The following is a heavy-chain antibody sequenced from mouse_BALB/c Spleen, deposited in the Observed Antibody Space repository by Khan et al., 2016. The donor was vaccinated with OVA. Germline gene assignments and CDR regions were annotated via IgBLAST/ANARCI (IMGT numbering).Heavy chain of an antibody. D-gene: IGHD1-2*01. CDR2: ISDLAYTI. J-gene: IGHJ3*01. CDR1: GFTFSDYG. V-gene: IGHV5-15*02. CDR3: ARGGGTAPFAY. Sequence: EVELVESGGGLVQPGGSRKLSCAASGFTFSDYGMAWVRQAPGKGPEWVAFISDLAYTIYYADTVTGRFTISRENAKNTLYLEMSRLRSEDTAIYSCARGGGTAPFAYWGLGTLVTVSA.